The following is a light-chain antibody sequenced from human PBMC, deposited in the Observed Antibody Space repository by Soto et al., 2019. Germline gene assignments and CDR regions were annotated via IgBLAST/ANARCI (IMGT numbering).Light chain of an antibody. J-gene: IGLJ2*01. V-gene: IGLV2-14*03. CDR3: SSYTGSSTLVI. CDR1: SSDVGGYNY. CDR2: DVS. Sequence: QSVLTQPASVSGSPGQSITISCTGTSSDVGGYNYVSWYQQHPGKAPKLMIYDVSNRPSGVSDRFSGSRSGNMASLAISGLQAEDEAHYFCSSYTGSSTLVIFGGGTQLTGL.